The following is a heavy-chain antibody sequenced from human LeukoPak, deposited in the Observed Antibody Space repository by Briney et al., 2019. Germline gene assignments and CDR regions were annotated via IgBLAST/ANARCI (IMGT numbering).Heavy chain of an antibody. Sequence: SGPTLVNPTQARTLTRTFSGFSLSTRGVGMGWIRQPPGKALEWLGLIFGDDDKRYRPSLQSRLTITKDTSKNQVVLTLTNMDPVDASTEYCAHILWTVTSPFDYWGQGTLVTVSS. J-gene: IGHJ4*02. CDR1: GFSLSTRGVG. CDR2: IFGDDDK. CDR3: AHILWTVTSPFDY. V-gene: IGHV2-5*02. D-gene: IGHD4-17*01.